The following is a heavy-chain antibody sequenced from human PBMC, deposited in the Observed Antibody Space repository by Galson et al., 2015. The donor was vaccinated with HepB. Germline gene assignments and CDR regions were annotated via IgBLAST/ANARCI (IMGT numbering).Heavy chain of an antibody. V-gene: IGHV1-2*04. D-gene: IGHD4-11*01. CDR3: ARSKDAFDI. J-gene: IGHJ3*02. CDR1: GYTFTGYY. CDR2: INPNSGGT. Sequence: QSGAEVKKPGESLRISCKASGYTFTGYYMHWVRQAPGQGLEWMGWINPNSGGTNYAQKFQGWVTMTRDTSISTAYMELSRLRSDDTAVYYCARSKDAFDIWGQGTMVTVSS.